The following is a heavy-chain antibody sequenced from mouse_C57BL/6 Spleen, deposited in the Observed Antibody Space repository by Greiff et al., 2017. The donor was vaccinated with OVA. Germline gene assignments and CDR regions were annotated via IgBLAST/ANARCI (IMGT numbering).Heavy chain of an antibody. D-gene: IGHD2-4*01. J-gene: IGHJ3*01. CDR2: ISSGSSTI. CDR3: ARRDDYDREAWFAY. CDR1: GFTFSDYG. V-gene: IGHV5-17*01. Sequence: EVQVVESGGGLVKPGGSLKLSCAASGFTFSDYGMHWVRQAPEKGLEWVAYISSGSSTIYYADTVKGRFTISRDNAKNTLFLQMTSLRSEDTAMYYCARRDDYDREAWFAYWGQGTLVTVSA.